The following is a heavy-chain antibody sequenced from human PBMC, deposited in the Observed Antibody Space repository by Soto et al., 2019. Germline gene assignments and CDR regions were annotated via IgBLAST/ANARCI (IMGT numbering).Heavy chain of an antibody. Sequence: GGSLRLSCAASGFTFSSYAMSWVRQAPGKGLEWVSAISGSGGSTYYADSVKGRFTISGDNSKNTLYLQMNSLRAEDTAVYYCAKSRDVDVWGSYRYTGAYYYYGMDVWGQGTTVTVSS. CDR2: ISGSGGST. CDR1: GFTFSSYA. CDR3: AKSRDVDVWGSYRYTGAYYYYGMDV. V-gene: IGHV3-23*01. D-gene: IGHD3-16*02. J-gene: IGHJ6*02.